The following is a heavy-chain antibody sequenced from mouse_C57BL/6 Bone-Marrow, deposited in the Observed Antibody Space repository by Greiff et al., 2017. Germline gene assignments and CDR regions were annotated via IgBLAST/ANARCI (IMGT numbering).Heavy chain of an antibody. Sequence: VQLVESGAELAKPGASVKLSCKASGYTFTSYWMHWVKQRPGQGLEWIGYINPSSGYTKYNQKFKDKATLTADKSSCTAYMQLSSLTYEDSAVYYCASSYYSNYGGAMDYWGQGTSVTVSS. J-gene: IGHJ4*01. V-gene: IGHV1-7*01. CDR1: GYTFTSYW. CDR3: ASSYYSNYGGAMDY. CDR2: INPSSGYT. D-gene: IGHD2-5*01.